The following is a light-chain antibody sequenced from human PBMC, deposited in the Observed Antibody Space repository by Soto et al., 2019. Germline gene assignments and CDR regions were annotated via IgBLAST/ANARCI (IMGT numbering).Light chain of an antibody. Sequence: QSALTQPASVSGSRGQSITISCTGTSSDVGNYNFVSWYQHHPGKAPKLMIYEVSNRPSGVSNRFSGSKSGNTASLTISGLQAEDEADYYCSSYTRSSTRVFGTGTKVTVL. J-gene: IGLJ1*01. V-gene: IGLV2-14*01. CDR1: SSDVGNYNF. CDR3: SSYTRSSTRV. CDR2: EVS.